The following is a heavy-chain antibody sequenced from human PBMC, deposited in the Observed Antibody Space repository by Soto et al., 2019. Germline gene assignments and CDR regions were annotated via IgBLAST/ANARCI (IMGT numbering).Heavy chain of an antibody. CDR1: GFTFSSYG. V-gene: IGHV3-30*18. Sequence: QVQLVEAGGGVVQPGRSLRLSCAASGFTFSSYGMHWVRQAPGKGLEWVAVISYDGRNKYYADFVKGRFTISRDNSKNTPYLQMNSLRAEDTAVYYCAKAGSEDYYYGMDVWGQGTTVTVSS. CDR3: AKAGSEDYYYGMDV. J-gene: IGHJ6*02. CDR2: ISYDGRNK. D-gene: IGHD3-10*01.